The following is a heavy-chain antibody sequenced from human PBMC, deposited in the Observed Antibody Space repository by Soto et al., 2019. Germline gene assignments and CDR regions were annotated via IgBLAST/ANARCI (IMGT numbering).Heavy chain of an antibody. CDR2: ISSSGSTI. J-gene: IGHJ6*02. V-gene: IGHV3-48*03. CDR3: ARGTNFGGVVGKSYYYYGMDV. Sequence: EVQLVESGGGLVQPGGSLRLSCAASGFTFSSYEMNWVRQAPGKGLEWVSYISSSGSTIYYADSVKGRFTISRDNAKKSLYLQMNSLRAEDTAVYYCARGTNFGGVVGKSYYYYGMDVWGQGTTVTVSS. D-gene: IGHD2-8*02. CDR1: GFTFSSYE.